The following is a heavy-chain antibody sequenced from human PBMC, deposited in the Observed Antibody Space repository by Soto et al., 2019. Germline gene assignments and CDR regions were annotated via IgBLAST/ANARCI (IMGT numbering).Heavy chain of an antibody. CDR1: VFTFSSYA. J-gene: IGHJ5*02. CDR2: ISYDGSNK. Sequence: VGSLRLSCASSVFTFSSYAMHCVRHSPGKGLEWVAVISYDGSNKYYADSVKGRFTISRDNSKNTLYLQMNRLRAEDTAVYYCARVGYYDYVWGSSHFDPWGQGTLVSVSS. V-gene: IGHV3-30-3*01. CDR3: ARVGYYDYVWGSSHFDP. D-gene: IGHD3-16*01.